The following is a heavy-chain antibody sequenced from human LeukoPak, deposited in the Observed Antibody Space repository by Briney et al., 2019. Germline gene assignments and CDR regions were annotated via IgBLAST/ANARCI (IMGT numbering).Heavy chain of an antibody. Sequence: SQTLSLTCAVSGDSVSSNSAAWNWIRQSPSGGLEWLGRTYYRSKWYSDYAVSVKSRITISPDTSKNQFSLQLNSVTPEDTAVYYCARMATVTYYFDYWGQGTLVTVSS. D-gene: IGHD4-11*01. V-gene: IGHV6-1*01. J-gene: IGHJ4*02. CDR2: TYYRSKWYS. CDR3: ARMATVTYYFDY. CDR1: GDSVSSNSAA.